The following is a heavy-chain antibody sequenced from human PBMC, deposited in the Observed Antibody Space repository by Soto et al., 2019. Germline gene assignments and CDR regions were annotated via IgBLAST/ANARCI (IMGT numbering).Heavy chain of an antibody. CDR3: ARERTYQMFGDDALDF. J-gene: IGHJ3*01. CDR2: IYSSGKT. D-gene: IGHD2-2*01. Sequence: PSETLSLTCTVSGGSLNNYNWNWIRQSAGTGLERIGRIYSSGKTYYNPSLKSRVTLSLDMLNNQISLKVTSVTAADTAMYCCARERTYQMFGDDALDFWGLGTMVTVSS. V-gene: IGHV4-4*07. CDR1: GGSLNNYN.